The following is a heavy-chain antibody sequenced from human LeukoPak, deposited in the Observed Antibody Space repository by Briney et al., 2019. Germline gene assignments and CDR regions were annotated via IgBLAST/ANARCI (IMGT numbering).Heavy chain of an antibody. CDR3: ARDHWYYYDSSGYINWFDP. CDR2: MHHSRTT. Sequence: SETLSLTCTVSGYSISRGYYWGWIRQPPGKGLEWIGSMHHSRTTYYNPSLKSRVTMSVDTSKNQFSLKLSSVTAADTAVYYCARDHWYYYDSSGYINWFDPWGQGTLVTVSS. V-gene: IGHV4-38-2*02. J-gene: IGHJ5*02. CDR1: GYSISRGYY. D-gene: IGHD3-22*01.